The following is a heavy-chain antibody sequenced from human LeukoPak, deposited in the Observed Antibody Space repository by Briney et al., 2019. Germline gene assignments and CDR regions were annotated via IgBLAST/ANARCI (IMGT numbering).Heavy chain of an antibody. CDR1: GFTVSSNY. D-gene: IGHD3-3*01. Sequence: GGSLRLSCAASGFTVSSNYMSWVRQAPGKGLEWVSVIYSGGSTYYADSVKGRFTISRDNSKNTLYLQMNSLRAEDTAVYYCAITALRFLEWLPAGFDCWGQGTLVTVSS. J-gene: IGHJ4*02. V-gene: IGHV3-53*01. CDR3: AITALRFLEWLPAGFDC. CDR2: IYSGGST.